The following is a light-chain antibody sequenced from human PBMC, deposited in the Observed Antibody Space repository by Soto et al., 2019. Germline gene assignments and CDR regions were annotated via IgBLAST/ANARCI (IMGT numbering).Light chain of an antibody. Sequence: QSALTQPASVSGSPGQSITISCTGTSSDVGSYNLVSWYQHHPGKAPKLMIYEGSNRPSGVSNRFSGSKSGNTASLTISGLQAEDEADYCSSYAGAVVFGGGTKVTVL. CDR3: SSYAGAVV. J-gene: IGLJ2*01. CDR2: EGS. CDR1: SSDVGSYNL. V-gene: IGLV2-23*01.